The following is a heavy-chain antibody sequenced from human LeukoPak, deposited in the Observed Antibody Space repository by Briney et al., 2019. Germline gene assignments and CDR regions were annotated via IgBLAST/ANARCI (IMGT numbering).Heavy chain of an antibody. CDR3: ARNHYYDSSLGYYFDY. CDR1: GYTFTSYG. D-gene: IGHD3-22*01. V-gene: IGHV1-69*04. J-gene: IGHJ4*02. CDR2: IIPILGIA. Sequence: SVKVSCKASGYTFTSYGISWVRQAPGQGLEWMGRIIPILGIANYAQKFQGRVTITADKSTSTAYMELSSLRSEDTAVYYCARNHYYDSSLGYYFDYWGQGTLVTVSS.